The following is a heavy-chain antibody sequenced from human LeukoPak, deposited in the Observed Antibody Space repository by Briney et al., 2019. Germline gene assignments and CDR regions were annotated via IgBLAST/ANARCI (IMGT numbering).Heavy chain of an antibody. J-gene: IGHJ3*02. CDR3: ARGRGAFDI. CDR1: GGSFSGYY. CDR2: INHSGST. D-gene: IGHD3-10*01. V-gene: IGHV4-34*01. Sequence: PSETLSLTCAVYGGSFSGYYWSWIRQPPGKGLEWIGEINHSGSTNYNPSLKSRVTISVDTSKNQFSLKLSSVTAADTAVYYCARGRGAFDIWGQGTMVAVSS.